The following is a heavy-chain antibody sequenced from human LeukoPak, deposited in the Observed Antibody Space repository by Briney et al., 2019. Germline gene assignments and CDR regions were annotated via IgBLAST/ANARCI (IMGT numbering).Heavy chain of an antibody. V-gene: IGHV4-34*01. CDR3: ARNGQQLVLRGPYYFDY. D-gene: IGHD6-13*01. J-gene: IGHJ4*02. CDR2: INHSGST. Sequence: PSETLSLTCAVYGGSFSGYYWSWIRQPPGKGLEWIGEINHSGSTNYNPSLKSRVTISVDTSKNQFSLKLSSVTAADTAVYYCARNGQQLVLRGPYYFDYWGQGTPVTVSS. CDR1: GGSFSGYY.